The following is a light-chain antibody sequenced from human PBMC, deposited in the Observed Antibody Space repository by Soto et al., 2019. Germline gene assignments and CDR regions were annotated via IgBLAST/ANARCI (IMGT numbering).Light chain of an antibody. CDR2: EVS. Sequence: QSSLTQPASVSGSPGQSITISCTGTSSDVGGYNYVSWYQQHPGKAPKLMIYEVSNRPSGVSNRFSGYKSCNTASLTISGLQAEDEADYYCSSYTSSSTWVFGGGTKVTVL. CDR1: SSDVGGYNY. CDR3: SSYTSSSTWV. V-gene: IGLV2-14*01. J-gene: IGLJ3*02.